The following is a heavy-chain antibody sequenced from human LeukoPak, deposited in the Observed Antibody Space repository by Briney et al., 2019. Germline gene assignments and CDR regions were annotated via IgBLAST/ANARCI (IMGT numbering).Heavy chain of an antibody. CDR3: AKGQTISSSSPIDY. V-gene: IGHV3-23*01. CDR1: GFTFSNYA. D-gene: IGHD6-6*01. CDR2: ISGSGGST. J-gene: IGHJ4*02. Sequence: GGSLRLSCAASGFTFSNYAMSLVRQAPGKGLEWVSAISGSGGSTYYADSVKGRFTISRDNSKNTLYLQMNSLRAEDTAVYYCAKGQTISSSSPIDYWGQGTLVIVSS.